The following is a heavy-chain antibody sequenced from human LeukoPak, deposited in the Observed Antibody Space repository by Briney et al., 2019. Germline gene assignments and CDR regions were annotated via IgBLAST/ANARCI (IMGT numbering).Heavy chain of an antibody. CDR2: ISSSSSYI. CDR3: ARDPDSGYDSWFDP. Sequence: GGSLRLSCAASGFTFSSYSMNWVRQAPVKGLEWVSSISSSSSYIYYADSVKGRFTISRDNAKNSLYLQMNSLRAEDTAVYYCARDPDSGYDSWFDPWGQGTLVTVSS. V-gene: IGHV3-21*01. D-gene: IGHD5-12*01. J-gene: IGHJ5*02. CDR1: GFTFSSYS.